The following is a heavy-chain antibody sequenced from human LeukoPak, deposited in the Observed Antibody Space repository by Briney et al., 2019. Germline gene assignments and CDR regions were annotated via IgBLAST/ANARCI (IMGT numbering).Heavy chain of an antibody. D-gene: IGHD2-15*01. CDR3: AKEDCSGGSCYFGY. J-gene: IGHJ4*02. V-gene: IGHV3-23*01. CDR1: GFTFSRYD. Sequence: PGGSLRLSCAASGFTFSRYDMSWVRQAPGKGLEWVSAMSGSGSSTYYADSVKGRFTISRDNSKNTLYLQMNSLRAEDTAVYYCAKEDCSGGSCYFGYWGQGTLVTVSS. CDR2: MSGSGSST.